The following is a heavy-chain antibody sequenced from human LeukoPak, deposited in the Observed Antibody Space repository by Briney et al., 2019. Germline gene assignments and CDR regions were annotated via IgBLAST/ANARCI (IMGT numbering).Heavy chain of an antibody. Sequence: ASVKVSCKASGYTFTSYDINWVRQASGQGLEWMGWMNPNSGKTVSAQNLQGRVTMTRNTSISTAYMELSSLRSEDTAVYYCARMEGYSYGYVQDWGQGTLVTVSS. CDR3: ARMEGYSYGYVQD. CDR1: GYTFTSYD. V-gene: IGHV1-8*01. D-gene: IGHD5-18*01. CDR2: MNPNSGKT. J-gene: IGHJ4*02.